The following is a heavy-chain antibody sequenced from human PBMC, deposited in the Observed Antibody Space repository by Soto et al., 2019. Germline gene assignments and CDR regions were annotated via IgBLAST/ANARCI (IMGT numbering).Heavy chain of an antibody. D-gene: IGHD1-26*01. CDR2: INAGNGDT. CDR3: ASVRDRFEWGCFDS. J-gene: IGHJ4*02. Sequence: QVQLVQSGAGLRKPGASVKIACKASGYTFTAYSIHWVRQAPGQSIEWMGWINAGNGDTKSSQRFQGRVTLTKDTTAPTSYTELNAQSFEDTAVCFCASVRDRFEWGCFDSWGQGTLVPVSS. V-gene: IGHV1-3*01. CDR1: GYTFTAYS.